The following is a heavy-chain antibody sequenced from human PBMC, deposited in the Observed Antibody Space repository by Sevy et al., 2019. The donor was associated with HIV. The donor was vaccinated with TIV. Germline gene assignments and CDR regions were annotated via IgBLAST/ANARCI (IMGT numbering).Heavy chain of an antibody. CDR2: FNPSTGST. V-gene: IGHV1-46*01. CDR1: GYTFTSFY. D-gene: IGHD5-18*01. CDR3: ARSPSWAMARGHFDN. J-gene: IGHJ4*02. Sequence: ASVKVSCKASGYTFTSFYLHWVRQAPGQGLEWMGLFNPSTGSTTYAQNFHGRVTMTRDTSANTVYMELSRLSSEDTAVYYCARSPSWAMARGHFDNWGQGTLVTVSS.